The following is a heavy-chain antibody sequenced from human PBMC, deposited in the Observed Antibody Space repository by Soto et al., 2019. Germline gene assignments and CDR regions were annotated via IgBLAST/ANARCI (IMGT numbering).Heavy chain of an antibody. CDR3: ARYQYDGSGHDAEH. Sequence: SETLSLTCSVSGYSINRGYYWGWIRQAPGKGLEWIGSIYHRGATYYAPSLKARAAISLDTSNNHFTLRLTSVTVADTAIYYCARYQYDGSGHDAEHSGQGALVTVSS. CDR1: GYSINRGYY. J-gene: IGHJ4*02. V-gene: IGHV4-38-2*01. D-gene: IGHD3-22*01. CDR2: IYHRGAT.